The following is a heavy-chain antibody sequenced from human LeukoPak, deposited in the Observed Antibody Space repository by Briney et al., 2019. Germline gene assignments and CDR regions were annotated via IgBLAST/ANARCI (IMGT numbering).Heavy chain of an antibody. Sequence: ASVKVSYKASGYTFTNYGISWVRQAPGQGLEWMGWISADNGNTYYTQNFQGRVSMTTDTSTSTAYVEVRSLRSDDTAVFYCARVDILTGYYFFDYWGQGTLVTVSS. D-gene: IGHD3-9*01. J-gene: IGHJ4*02. CDR2: ISADNGNT. V-gene: IGHV1-18*04. CDR1: GYTFTNYG. CDR3: ARVDILTGYYFFDY.